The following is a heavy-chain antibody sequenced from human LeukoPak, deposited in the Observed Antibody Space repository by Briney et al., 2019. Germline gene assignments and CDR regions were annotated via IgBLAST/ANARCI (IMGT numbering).Heavy chain of an antibody. V-gene: IGHV3-30*02. CDR3: AKDHFGDSNSPGDY. CDR1: GFTCSSYG. J-gene: IGHJ4*02. D-gene: IGHD6-6*01. CDR2: IRYDGSNK. Sequence: GGSLRLSSAASGFTCSSYGMHWVRQAPGKGLEWVAFIRYDGSNKYYADSVKGRFTISRDNSKNTLYLQMNSLRAEDTAVYYCAKDHFGDSNSPGDYWGQGTLVTVSS.